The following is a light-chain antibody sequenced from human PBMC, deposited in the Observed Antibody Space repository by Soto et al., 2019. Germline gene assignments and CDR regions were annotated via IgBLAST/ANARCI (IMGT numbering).Light chain of an antibody. CDR3: QQRSNWPKT. V-gene: IGKV3-11*01. CDR1: QSVSSY. Sequence: EIVLPQSPATLSLSPGERATLSCRASQSVSSYLAWYQQKPGQAPRLLIYDASNRATGIPARFSGSGSGTDFTFTISSLETEDFAVYYCQQRSNWPKTFGQGTKLEIK. J-gene: IGKJ2*01. CDR2: DAS.